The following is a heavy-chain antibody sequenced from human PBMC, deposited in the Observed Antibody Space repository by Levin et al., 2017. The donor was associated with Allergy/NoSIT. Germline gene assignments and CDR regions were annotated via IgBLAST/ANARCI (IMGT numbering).Heavy chain of an antibody. CDR1: GFTFSTYG. CDR2: IWFDGSNK. CDR3: ARSKVETGMIDYHHGMDV. J-gene: IGHJ6*02. Sequence: TGGSLRLSCAASGFTFSTYGMHWVRQAPGKGLEWVAVIWFDGSNKYYADSVKGRFTISRDNSKNTMYLQMNSLRAEDTAVYYCARSKVETGMIDYHHGMDVWGQGTTVTVSS. D-gene: IGHD5-18*01. V-gene: IGHV3-33*01.